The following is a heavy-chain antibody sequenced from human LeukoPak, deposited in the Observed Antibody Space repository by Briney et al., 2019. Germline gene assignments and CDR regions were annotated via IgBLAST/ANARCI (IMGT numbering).Heavy chain of an antibody. V-gene: IGHV4-34*01. CDR2: INHSGST. Sequence: PSETLSLTCAVYGGSFSGYYWSWIRQPPGKGLEWIGEINHSGSTNYNPSLKSRVTISVDTSKNQFSLKLSSVTAADTAVYYCARGRITMVRGVIRTYAFDIWGQGTMVTVSS. D-gene: IGHD3-10*01. CDR1: GGSFSGYY. CDR3: ARGRITMVRGVIRTYAFDI. J-gene: IGHJ3*02.